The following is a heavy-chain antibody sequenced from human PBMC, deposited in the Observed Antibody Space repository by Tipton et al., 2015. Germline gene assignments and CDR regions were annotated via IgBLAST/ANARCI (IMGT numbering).Heavy chain of an antibody. CDR1: GASVSTDPYF. CDR3: ATDCSFTTCYDHDAFEI. V-gene: IGHV4-61*01. D-gene: IGHD2-2*01. J-gene: IGHJ3*02. Sequence: TLSLTCNVSGASVSTDPYFWTWVRQPPGKGLEWVGYIFSSGSTNYNPSLKNRVTISLDTSKNQFSLRLTSVTAADTAMYYCATDCSFTTCYDHDAFEIWGQGTMVTVSS. CDR2: IFSSGST.